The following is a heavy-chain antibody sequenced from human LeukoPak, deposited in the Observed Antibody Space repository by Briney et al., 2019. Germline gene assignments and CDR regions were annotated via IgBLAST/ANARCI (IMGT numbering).Heavy chain of an antibody. CDR2: IKQDGSEK. D-gene: IGHD6-13*01. CDR3: ARERSSWNRGAFDI. J-gene: IGHJ3*02. V-gene: IGHV3-7*03. Sequence: PGGSLRLSCAASGFTFSSYWMSWVRQPPEKGMERVANIKQDGSEKYYVDSVKGRFTISRDNAKNSLYLQMNSLRAEDTAVYYCARERSSWNRGAFDIWGQGTMVTVSS. CDR1: GFTFSSYW.